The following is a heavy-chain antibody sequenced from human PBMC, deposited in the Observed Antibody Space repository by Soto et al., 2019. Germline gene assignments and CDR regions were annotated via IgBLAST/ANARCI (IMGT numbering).Heavy chain of an antibody. CDR3: ARRIEAPSCYYYYALGV. Sequence: DSLKIACNGSGYSFAGDWITWVRETPGKGLEWMGRIHPTDSKAIYSPAFQGHVTISADKSITTIYLQWSSLKASDSAMYYCARRIEAPSCYYYYALGVWGQGTKVTVYS. CDR1: GYSFAGDW. V-gene: IGHV5-10-1*01. CDR2: IHPTDSKA. D-gene: IGHD2-21*01. J-gene: IGHJ6*02.